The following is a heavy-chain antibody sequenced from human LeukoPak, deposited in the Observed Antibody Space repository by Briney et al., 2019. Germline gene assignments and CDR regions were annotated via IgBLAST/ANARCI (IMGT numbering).Heavy chain of an antibody. Sequence: SGPTLVKPTQTLTLTCTFSGFSLSPSGMCVSWIRQPPGKALEWLALIDWDDDKYYSTSLKTRLTISKDTSKNQVVLTMTNMDPVDTATYYCARIRDYGGKSRYGMDVWGQGTTVTVSS. CDR1: GFSLSPSGMC. J-gene: IGHJ6*02. CDR3: ARIRDYGGKSRYGMDV. D-gene: IGHD4-23*01. CDR2: IDWDDDK. V-gene: IGHV2-70*01.